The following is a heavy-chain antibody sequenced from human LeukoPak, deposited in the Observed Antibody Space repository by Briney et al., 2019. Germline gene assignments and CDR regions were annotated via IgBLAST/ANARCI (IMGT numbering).Heavy chain of an antibody. CDR1: GFTFSSYG. D-gene: IGHD6-13*01. V-gene: IGHV3-30*18. Sequence: GRSLRLSCAASGFTFSSYGMHWVRQAPGRGQERVAVISYDGSNKYYADSVKGRFTISRDNSKNTLYLQMNSLRAEDTAVYYCAKLASPRGGIPDYWGQGTLVTVSS. CDR3: AKLASPRGGIPDY. CDR2: ISYDGSNK. J-gene: IGHJ4*02.